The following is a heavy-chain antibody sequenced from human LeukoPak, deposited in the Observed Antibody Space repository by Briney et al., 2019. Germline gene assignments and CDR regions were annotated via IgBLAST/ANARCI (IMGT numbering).Heavy chain of an antibody. J-gene: IGHJ5*02. CDR2: IIPIFGTA. CDR1: GGTFSSYA. D-gene: IGHD3-10*01. CDR3: ARDQPYYGSGSYYTVWFDP. Sequence: EASVKVSCKASGGTFSSYAISWVRQAPGQGLEWMGGIIPIFGTANYAQKFQGRVTITADKSTSTAYMELSSLRSEDTAVYYCARDQPYYGSGSYYTVWFDPWGQGTLVTVSS. V-gene: IGHV1-69*06.